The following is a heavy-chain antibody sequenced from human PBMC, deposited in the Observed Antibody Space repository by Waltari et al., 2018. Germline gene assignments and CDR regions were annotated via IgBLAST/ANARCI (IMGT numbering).Heavy chain of an antibody. J-gene: IGHJ2*01. CDR2: IYYSGST. CDR3: ARGLVHCSGGSCYRYWYFDL. CDR1: GGSISSSSYY. V-gene: IGHV4-39*01. Sequence: QLQLQESGPGLVKPSETLSLTCTVSGGSISSSSYYWGWIRQPPGTGMEWIGSIYYSGSTYYNPSLKSRVTISVDTSKNQFSLKLSSVTAADTAVYYCARGLVHCSGGSCYRYWYFDLWGRGTLVTVSS. D-gene: IGHD2-15*01.